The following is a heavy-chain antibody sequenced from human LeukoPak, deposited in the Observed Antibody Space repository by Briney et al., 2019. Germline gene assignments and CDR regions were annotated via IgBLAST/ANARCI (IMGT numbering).Heavy chain of an antibody. Sequence: PGGSLRLSCAASRFTFSSYWMSWVRQAPGKGLEWAANIKQDGSEKYYVDSVKGRFTISRDNAENSLYLQLNSLRAEDTAVYYCARARGGYDFDYWGQGALVTVSS. J-gene: IGHJ4*02. CDR3: ARARGGYDFDY. D-gene: IGHD5-12*01. CDR2: IKQDGSEK. V-gene: IGHV3-7*03. CDR1: RFTFSSYW.